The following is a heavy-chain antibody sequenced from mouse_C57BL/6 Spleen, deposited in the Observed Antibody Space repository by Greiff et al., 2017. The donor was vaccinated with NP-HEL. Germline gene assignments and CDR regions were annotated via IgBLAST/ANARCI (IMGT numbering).Heavy chain of an antibody. Sequence: QVQLKQSGPELVKPGASVKISCKASGYAFSSSWMNWVMQRPGKGLEWIGRIYPGDGDTNYNGKFKGKATLTADKSSSTAYMQLSSLTSEDSAVYFCAPSTMVTGYWCQGTLVTVSA. D-gene: IGHD2-2*01. J-gene: IGHJ3*01. CDR1: GYAFSSSW. CDR3: APSTMVTGY. V-gene: IGHV1-82*01. CDR2: IYPGDGDT.